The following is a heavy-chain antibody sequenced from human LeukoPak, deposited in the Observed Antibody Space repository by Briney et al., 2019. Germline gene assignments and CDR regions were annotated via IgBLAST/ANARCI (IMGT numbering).Heavy chain of an antibody. CDR1: GGTFSSYA. J-gene: IGHJ3*02. Sequence: SVKVSCKASGGTFSSYAISWVRQAPGQGLEWMGGIIPIFGTANYAQKFQGRVTITTDESTSTAYMELSSLGSEDTAVYYCARDRPTLGAFDIWGQGTMVTVSS. D-gene: IGHD6-6*01. CDR2: IIPIFGTA. V-gene: IGHV1-69*05. CDR3: ARDRPTLGAFDI.